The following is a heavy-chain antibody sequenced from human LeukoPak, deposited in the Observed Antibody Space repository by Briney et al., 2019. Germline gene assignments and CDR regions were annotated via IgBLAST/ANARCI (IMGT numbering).Heavy chain of an antibody. J-gene: IGHJ3*02. Sequence: PGGSLRLSCAASGFTFSTHLMNWVRQAPGKGLEWVSSISSGDTYIYYADSVKGRFTVSRDNAKNSLYLQMNSLRAEDTAVYYCSRDAAKDGYKPSDAFDIWGQGTMVTVSS. V-gene: IGHV3-21*01. CDR3: SRDAAKDGYKPSDAFDI. CDR1: GFTFSTHL. D-gene: IGHD5-24*01. CDR2: ISSGDTYI.